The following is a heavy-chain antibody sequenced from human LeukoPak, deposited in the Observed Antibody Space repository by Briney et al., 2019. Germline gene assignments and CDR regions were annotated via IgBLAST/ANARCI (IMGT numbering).Heavy chain of an antibody. CDR3: ASIAAAGTHFDY. J-gene: IGHJ4*02. CDR2: IKQDGSEK. Sequence: GGSLRLSCAASGFTFSSYWMSWVRQAPGKGLEWVANIKQDGSEKYYVDSVKGRFTISRDNAKNSLYLQVNSLRAEDTAVYYCASIAAAGTHFDYWGQGTLVTVSS. D-gene: IGHD6-13*01. V-gene: IGHV3-7*01. CDR1: GFTFSSYW.